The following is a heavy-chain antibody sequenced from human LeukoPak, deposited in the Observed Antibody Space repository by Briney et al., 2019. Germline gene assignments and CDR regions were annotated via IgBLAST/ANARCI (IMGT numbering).Heavy chain of an antibody. CDR1: GFTFSSHE. V-gene: IGHV3-48*03. CDR2: ISSRGTAM. CDR3: ARGPTDFDFWSGYAA. J-gene: IGHJ5*02. Sequence: GGSLRLSCVVSGFTFSSHEMRWVRQAPGKGLEWVSHISSRGTAMYYADSVKGRFTISRDNAKNSLYLQMNSLRAEDTAVYYCARGPTDFDFWSGYAAWGQGTLVTVSS. D-gene: IGHD3-3*01.